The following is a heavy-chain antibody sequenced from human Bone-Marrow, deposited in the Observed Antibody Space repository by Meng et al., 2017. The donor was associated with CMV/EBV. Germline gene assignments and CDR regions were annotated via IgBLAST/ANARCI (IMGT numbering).Heavy chain of an antibody. V-gene: IGHV4-59*01. J-gene: IGHJ5*02. D-gene: IGHD3-22*01. Sequence: SETLSLTCDVYGGSFSGYYWSWIRQPPGKGLEWIGYIYYSGSTNYNPSLKSRVTISVDTSKNQFSLKLSSVTAADTAVYYCARERPFYYDSSEYRFDPWGQGTLVTVSS. CDR3: ARERPFYYDSSEYRFDP. CDR1: GGSFSGYY. CDR2: IYYSGST.